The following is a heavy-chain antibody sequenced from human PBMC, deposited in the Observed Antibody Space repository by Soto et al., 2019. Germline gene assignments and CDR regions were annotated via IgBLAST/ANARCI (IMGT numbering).Heavy chain of an antibody. Sequence: SVKVSCKASGGTFSSYAISWVRQAPGQGLEWMGGIIPICGTANYAQKFQGRVTITADESTSTAYMELSSLRSEDTAVYYCARDGHEVPADPQHYYYYYSGMDVWGQGTTVTVSS. CDR2: IIPICGTA. CDR1: GGTFSSYA. V-gene: IGHV1-69*13. D-gene: IGHD2-2*01. CDR3: ARDGHEVPADPQHYYYYYSGMDV. J-gene: IGHJ6*02.